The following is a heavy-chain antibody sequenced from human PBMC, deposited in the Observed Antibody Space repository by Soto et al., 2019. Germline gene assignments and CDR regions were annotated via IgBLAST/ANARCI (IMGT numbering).Heavy chain of an antibody. D-gene: IGHD3-22*01. CDR3: ARGNYDSSGSLDY. CDR2: IWYDGSKK. V-gene: IGHV3-33*01. CDR1: GFIFSYYG. J-gene: IGHJ4*02. Sequence: QVQLVESGGGVVQPGRSLRLSCAASGFIFSYYGMHWVRQAPGKGLEWVAVIWYDGSKKYFADSVKGRFTISRDNSKNTLYLQMNSLRAEDTAVYFCARGNYDSSGSLDYWGQGTLVTVSS.